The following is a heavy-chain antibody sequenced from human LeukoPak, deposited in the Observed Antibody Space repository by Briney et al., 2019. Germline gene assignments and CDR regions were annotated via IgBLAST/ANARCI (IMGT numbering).Heavy chain of an antibody. D-gene: IGHD3-22*01. CDR3: ARDLTGRIYYDSSGYYSAFGALADY. V-gene: IGHV3-33*01. Sequence: GGSLRLSCAASGFTFSSYGMHWVRQAPGKGLEWVAVIWYDGSNKYYADSVKGRFTISRDNAKNSLYLQMNSLRAEDTAVYYCARDLTGRIYYDSSGYYSAFGALADYWGQGTLVTVSS. CDR2: IWYDGSNK. J-gene: IGHJ4*02. CDR1: GFTFSSYG.